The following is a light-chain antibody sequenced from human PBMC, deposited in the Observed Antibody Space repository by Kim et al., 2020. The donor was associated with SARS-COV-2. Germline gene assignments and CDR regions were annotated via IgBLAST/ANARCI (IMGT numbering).Light chain of an antibody. CDR3: QQYKTSSGT. CDR1: ETIVTW. V-gene: IGKV1-5*01. J-gene: IGKJ1*01. CDR2: DAA. Sequence: AAVGDRVSITCRASETIVTWLAWYRQRPGKAPELLIYDAASLQSGVPSRFSGGGSGTEFTLTISSLQAEDSATYYCQQYKTSSGTFGPGTKVDIK.